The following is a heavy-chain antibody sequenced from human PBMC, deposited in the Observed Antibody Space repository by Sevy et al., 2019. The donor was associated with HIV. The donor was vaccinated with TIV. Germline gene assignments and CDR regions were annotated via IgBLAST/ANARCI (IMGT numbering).Heavy chain of an antibody. J-gene: IGHJ5*02. V-gene: IGHV4-34*01. Sequence: SETLSLTCAVYGGSFSGYYWSWIRQPPGKGLEWIGEINHSGSTNYNPSLKSRFTISVDTSKNQFSLKLSSVTAADTAVYYCASITMVRGGPTVNDTWGQGTLVTVSS. CDR2: INHSGST. CDR3: ASITMVRGGPTVNDT. CDR1: GGSFSGYY. D-gene: IGHD3-10*01.